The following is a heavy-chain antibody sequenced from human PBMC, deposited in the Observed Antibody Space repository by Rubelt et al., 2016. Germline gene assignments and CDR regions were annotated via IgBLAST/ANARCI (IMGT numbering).Heavy chain of an antibody. CDR2: INHSGST. CDR3: ARGRGYCSSTSCYNLFKYCYYGMDV. V-gene: IGHV4-34*01. D-gene: IGHD2-2*02. CDR1: GGSFSGYY. J-gene: IGHJ6*02. Sequence: QVQLQQWGAGLLKPSETLSLTCAVYGGSFSGYYWSWIRQPPGKGLEWIGEINHSGSTNYNPSLKSRVTISVDTSKNQFSLKLSSVTAAETALYYCARGRGYCSSTSCYNLFKYCYYGMDVWGQGTTVIVSS.